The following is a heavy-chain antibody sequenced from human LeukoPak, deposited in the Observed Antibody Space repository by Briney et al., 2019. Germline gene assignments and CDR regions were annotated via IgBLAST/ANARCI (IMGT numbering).Heavy chain of an antibody. J-gene: IGHJ4*02. CDR1: GFTFSSYW. CDR3: ASRVSEDYFDY. CDR2: IKQDGSEK. V-gene: IGHV3-7*01. Sequence: GSLRLSCAASGFTFSSYWMNWVRQAPGKGLEWVADIKQDGSEKYYVDSVKGRFTISRDNAKNSLYLQMNSLRAEDTAVYYCASRVSEDYFDYWGQGTLVTVSS. D-gene: IGHD5/OR15-5a*01.